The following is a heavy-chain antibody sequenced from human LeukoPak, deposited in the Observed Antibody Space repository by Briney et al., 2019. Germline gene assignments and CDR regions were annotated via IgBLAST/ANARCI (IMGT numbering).Heavy chain of an antibody. J-gene: IGHJ5*02. D-gene: IGHD2-2*01. CDR1: GYTFASYG. Sequence: GASVKVSCKASGYTFASYGISWMRQAPGQGLEWMGWNSAYNGNTNYAQKLQGRVTMTTDTSTSTAYMELRSLRSDDTAVYYCARELDQLPSAWFDPWGQGTLVTVSS. V-gene: IGHV1-18*01. CDR2: NSAYNGNT. CDR3: ARELDQLPSAWFDP.